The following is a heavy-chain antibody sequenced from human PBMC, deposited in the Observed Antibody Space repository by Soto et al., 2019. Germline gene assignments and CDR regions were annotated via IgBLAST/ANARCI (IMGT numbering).Heavy chain of an antibody. J-gene: IGHJ4*02. CDR3: ARGRKYSSPSRIAVAGIHGTIDY. V-gene: IGHV4-34*01. D-gene: IGHD6-19*01. CDR2: INHSGST. Sequence: TSETLSLTCAVYGGSFSGYYWSWIRQPPGKGLEWIGEINHSGSTNYNPSLKSRVTISVDTSKNQFSLKLSSVTAADTAVYYCARGRKYSSPSRIAVAGIHGTIDYWGQGTLVTVSS. CDR1: GGSFSGYY.